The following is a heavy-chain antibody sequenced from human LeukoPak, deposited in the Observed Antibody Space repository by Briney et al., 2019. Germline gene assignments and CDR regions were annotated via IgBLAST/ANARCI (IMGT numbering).Heavy chain of an antibody. CDR3: ARDWTYGWDY. V-gene: IGHV3-7*01. Sequence: PGGSLRLSCAAAGFTVGGYWMSWVRQAPGGWLEWVTNIKQDGSEKYYVDSVKGRFTISRDNAENSLYLQMNSLRAEDTAVYYCARDWTYGWDYWGPGSLVTVSS. D-gene: IGHD3-10*01. CDR2: IKQDGSEK. CDR1: GFTVGGYW. J-gene: IGHJ4*02.